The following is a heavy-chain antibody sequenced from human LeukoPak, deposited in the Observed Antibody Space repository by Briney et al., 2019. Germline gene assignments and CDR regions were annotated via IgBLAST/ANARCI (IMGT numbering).Heavy chain of an antibody. V-gene: IGHV1-3*01. CDR1: GYTFTGYY. J-gene: IGHJ4*02. D-gene: IGHD5-24*01. Sequence: ASVKVSCKASGYTFTGYYMHWVRQAPGQGLEWMGWINAGNGNTKYSQKFQGRVTITRDTSASTAYMELSSLRSEDTAVYYCARGGVRDSYNYGGDFDYWGQGTLVTVSS. CDR3: ARGGVRDSYNYGGDFDY. CDR2: INAGNGNT.